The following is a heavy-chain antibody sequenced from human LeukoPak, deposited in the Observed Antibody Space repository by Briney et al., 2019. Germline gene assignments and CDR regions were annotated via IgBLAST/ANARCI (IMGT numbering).Heavy chain of an antibody. V-gene: IGHV1-58*02. J-gene: IGHJ6*02. CDR2: IVVGSGNT. D-gene: IGHD2-21*01. Sequence: GASVTVSFTASGFTFTSSAMQWVRQARGQRLEWIGWIVVGSGNTNYAQRFQERVTITRDMPTSTAYMELSSLRSEDTAVYYCAAGRIAPGYYGMDVWGQGTTVTVSS. CDR3: AAGRIAPGYYGMDV. CDR1: GFTFTSSA.